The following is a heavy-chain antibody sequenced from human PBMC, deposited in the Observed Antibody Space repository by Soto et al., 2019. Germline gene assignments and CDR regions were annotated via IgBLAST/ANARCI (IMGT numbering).Heavy chain of an antibody. CDR3: ARDTPNYDILTGYYIPPRAYGMDV. D-gene: IGHD3-9*01. CDR2: IYYSGST. CDR1: GGSISSGGYY. Sequence: SETLSLTCTVSGGSISSGGYYWSWIRQHPGKGLEWIGYIYYSGSTYYNPSLKSRVTISVDTSKNQFSLKLSSVTAADTAVYYCARDTPNYDILTGYYIPPRAYGMDVWGQGTTVTVSS. J-gene: IGHJ6*02. V-gene: IGHV4-31*03.